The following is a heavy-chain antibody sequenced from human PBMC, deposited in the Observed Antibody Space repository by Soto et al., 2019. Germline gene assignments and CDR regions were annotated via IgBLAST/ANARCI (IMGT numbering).Heavy chain of an antibody. CDR2: ISAYNGNT. Sequence: ASVKVSCKASGYTFTSYGISWVRQAPGQGLEWMGWISAYNGNTNYAQKLQGRVTMTTDTSTSTAYMELRSLRSDDTAVYYCAREWYAYCGGDCYGNDAFDIWGQGTMVTVSS. V-gene: IGHV1-18*01. J-gene: IGHJ3*02. CDR1: GYTFTSYG. D-gene: IGHD2-21*02. CDR3: AREWYAYCGGDCYGNDAFDI.